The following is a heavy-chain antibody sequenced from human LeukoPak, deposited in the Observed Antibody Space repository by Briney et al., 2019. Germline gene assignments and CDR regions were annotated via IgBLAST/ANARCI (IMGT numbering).Heavy chain of an antibody. Sequence: GGSLRLSCAASGFTFSSYEMNWVRQAPGKGLEWVSYISSSGSTIYYADPVKGRFTISRDNAKNSLYLQMNSLRAEDTAVYYCAREGSYYAFDYWGQGTLVTVSS. CDR2: ISSSGSTI. J-gene: IGHJ4*02. CDR1: GFTFSSYE. D-gene: IGHD1-26*01. V-gene: IGHV3-48*03. CDR3: AREGSYYAFDY.